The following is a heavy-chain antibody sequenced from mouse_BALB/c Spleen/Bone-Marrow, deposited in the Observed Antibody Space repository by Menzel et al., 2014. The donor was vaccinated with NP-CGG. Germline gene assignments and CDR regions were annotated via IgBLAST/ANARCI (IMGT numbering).Heavy chain of an antibody. V-gene: IGHV1-77*01. D-gene: IGHD2-1*01. CDR2: TDPGRGSS. Sequence: QVQLQQSGPELVKPGASVKMSCKASGYTYTDYVISRVKQRTGQGLEWIGETDPGRGSSFYNEKFKAKATLTADKSANTAYMQLSSLTSEDSAVYFCARDGNYAALDYWGQGTSVTVSS. CDR1: GYTYTDYV. J-gene: IGHJ4*01. CDR3: ARDGNYAALDY.